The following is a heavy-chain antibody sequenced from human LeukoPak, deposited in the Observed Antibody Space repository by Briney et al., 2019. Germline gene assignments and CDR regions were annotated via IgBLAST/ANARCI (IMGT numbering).Heavy chain of an antibody. D-gene: IGHD3-22*01. J-gene: IGHJ4*02. V-gene: IGHV3-23*01. Sequence: HSGGSLRLSCAASGFTFSSYDMNWVRRAPGKGLEWVSGISGGGGGTYYADSVKGRFTISRDNSKNTLYLQMNSLRAEDTAVYYCARDVYYDSSPGAYFDYWGQGTLVSVSS. CDR2: ISGGGGGT. CDR3: ARDVYYDSSPGAYFDY. CDR1: GFTFSSYD.